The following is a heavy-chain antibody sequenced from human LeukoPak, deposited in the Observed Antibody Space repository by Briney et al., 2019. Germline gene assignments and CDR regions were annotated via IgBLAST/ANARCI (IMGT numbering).Heavy chain of an antibody. CDR1: GFTFSNYW. V-gene: IGHV3-7*01. Sequence: GGSLRLSCAASGFTFSNYWMNWVRQAPGKGLEWVANIKQDRSEKYYVDSVKGRFTISRDNAKNSLYLQMNSLRAEDTAVYYCARGRWYVDCWGQGTLVTVSS. CDR2: IKQDRSEK. J-gene: IGHJ4*02. D-gene: IGHD6-13*01. CDR3: ARGRWYVDC.